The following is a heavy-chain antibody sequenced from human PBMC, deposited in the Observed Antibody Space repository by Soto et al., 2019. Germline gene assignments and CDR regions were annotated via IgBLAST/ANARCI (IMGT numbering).Heavy chain of an antibody. J-gene: IGHJ3*02. CDR1: GGSINNHY. D-gene: IGHD1-20*01. CDR2: IYYSGST. Sequence: SETLSLTCTVSGGSINNHYWSWIRQPPGKGLEWIGYIYYSGSTNYNPSLKGRVTISVDTSKNQFSLNLTSLTAADTATYYCAREGYNWNGDAFDIWGQGTMVTVSS. CDR3: AREGYNWNGDAFDI. V-gene: IGHV4-59*11.